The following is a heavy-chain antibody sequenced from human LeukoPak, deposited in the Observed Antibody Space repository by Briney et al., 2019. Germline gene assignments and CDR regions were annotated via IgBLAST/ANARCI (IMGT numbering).Heavy chain of an antibody. CDR2: ISGSGGST. J-gene: IGHJ4*02. D-gene: IGHD1-1*01. CDR3: AKGNWRYFDY. Sequence: GGSLRLSCAASGFTFSTYIMSWVRQAPGKGLEWVSAISGSGGSTYYADSVKGRFTISRDNSKNTLYLQMNSLGADDTAVYYCAKGNWRYFDYWGQGTLVTVSS. V-gene: IGHV3-23*01. CDR1: GFTFSTYI.